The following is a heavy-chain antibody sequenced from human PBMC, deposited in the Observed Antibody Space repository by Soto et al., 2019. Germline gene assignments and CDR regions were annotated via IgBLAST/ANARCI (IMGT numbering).Heavy chain of an antibody. D-gene: IGHD5-18*01. V-gene: IGHV3-30*03. CDR1: GFAFSSYG. J-gene: IGHJ4*02. Sequence: QAQLVESGGGVVQPGRSLRLSCAASGFAFSSYGMHWVRQAPGTGLGWVAVRSYDGSLQHYADSVKGRFTISRDNSKNMVLLQMSSLRAEDTAVYYCVSDRGYGHASVPYSWGQGTLVSVSS. CDR2: RSYDGSLQ. CDR3: VSDRGYGHASVPYS.